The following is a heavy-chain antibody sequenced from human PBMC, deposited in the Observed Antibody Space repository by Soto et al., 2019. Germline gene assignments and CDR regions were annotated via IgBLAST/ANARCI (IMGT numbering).Heavy chain of an antibody. CDR3: AREWDGDGYNSGLFDH. Sequence: EVQLVESGGGLVQPGGSLRLSCAASGFTFSSYSMNWVRQAPGKGLEWVSYISSSSRTIYCADSVKGRFTISRDNAKNSLYLQMNSLRAEDTAVYYCAREWDGDGYNSGLFDHWGQGTLVTVSS. CDR2: ISSSSRTI. CDR1: GFTFSSYS. J-gene: IGHJ5*02. V-gene: IGHV3-48*01. D-gene: IGHD5-12*01.